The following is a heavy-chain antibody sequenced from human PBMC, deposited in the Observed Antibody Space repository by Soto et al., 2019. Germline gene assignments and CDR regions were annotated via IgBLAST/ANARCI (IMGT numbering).Heavy chain of an antibody. Sequence: SQPLSLPYAITGNGVYIHSACWSWVRPSPSRGLEWLGRTYYRSKWYYEYAVSVRGRITINPDTSKNQYSLRLNSVTPEDTAVDFCARGEQYSGRSFDYWGQGTLVTVSS. V-gene: IGHV6-1*01. D-gene: IGHD1-26*01. CDR2: TYYRSKWYY. CDR1: GNGVYIHSAC. CDR3: ARGEQYSGRSFDY. J-gene: IGHJ4*01.